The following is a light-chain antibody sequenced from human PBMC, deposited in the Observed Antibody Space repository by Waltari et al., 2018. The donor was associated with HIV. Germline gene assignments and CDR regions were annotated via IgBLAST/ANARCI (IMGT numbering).Light chain of an antibody. CDR1: NSIIGINY. J-gene: IGLJ3*02. CDR3: AAWDDSLSGRV. V-gene: IGLV1-47*01. CDR2: WDN. Sequence: QSVLTQPPSASGTPGQRVTIYCSGSNSIIGINYVVWYQQLPGTAPNLLIYWDNQRPSGVPGRFSGSKSGTSASLAISGLRSEDEADYYCAAWDDSLSGRVFGGGTNLTVL.